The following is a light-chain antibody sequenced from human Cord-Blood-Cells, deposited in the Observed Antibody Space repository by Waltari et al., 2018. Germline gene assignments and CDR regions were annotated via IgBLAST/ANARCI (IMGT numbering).Light chain of an antibody. V-gene: IGKV3-20*01. J-gene: IGKJ2*01. CDR2: GAS. Sequence: EIVLTQSPGILSLSPGERATLSCRASQSVSSSYLAWYQQKPGQAPRLPIYGASSRATGIPDRFRGSGSGTDFTLTISRLEPEDFAVYYCQQYGSSPPYTFGQGTKLEIK. CDR1: QSVSSSY. CDR3: QQYGSSPPYT.